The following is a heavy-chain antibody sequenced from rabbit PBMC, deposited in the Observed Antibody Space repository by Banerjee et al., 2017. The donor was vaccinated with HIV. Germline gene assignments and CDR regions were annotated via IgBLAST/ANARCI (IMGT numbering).Heavy chain of an antibody. CDR3: ARDFAGDSYYYGLDL. CDR1: GNDFDNYYL. CDR2: IYNSSGST. V-gene: IGHV1S43*01. J-gene: IGHJ6*01. D-gene: IGHD8-1*01. Sequence: QEQLAESGGALVKPAGTLTLTSKAAGNDFDNYYLTSWVRPAPGKGLQLIACIYNSSGSTWYASWVNGRFTISRSTSLNTVDLKMTSLTAADTATYFCARDFAGDSYYYGLDLWGPGTLVTVS.